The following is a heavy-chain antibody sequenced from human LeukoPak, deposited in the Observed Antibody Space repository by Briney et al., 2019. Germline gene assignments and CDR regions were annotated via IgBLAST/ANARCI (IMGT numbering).Heavy chain of an antibody. V-gene: IGHV3-23*01. CDR1: GFTFSSYA. J-gene: IGHJ6*02. Sequence: GGSLRLSCAASGFTFSSYAMSWVRQAPGKGLEWVSAISGSGGSTYYADSVKGRFTISRDNSKNTLYLQMNSLRAEDTAVYYCAKYGFGELFSYYYGMDVWGQGTTVTVSS. CDR3: AKYGFGELFSYYYGMDV. CDR2: ISGSGGST. D-gene: IGHD3-10*01.